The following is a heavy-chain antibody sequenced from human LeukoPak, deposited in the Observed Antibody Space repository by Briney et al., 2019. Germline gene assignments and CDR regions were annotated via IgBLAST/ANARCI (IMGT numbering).Heavy chain of an antibody. CDR3: ARVPRAFSGYDDAFDI. CDR1: GDSVSSKSAT. V-gene: IGHV6-1*01. Sequence: PSQTLSLTCAISGDSVSSKSATWNWIRQSPSRGLEWLGRTYYRSKWYNDYAVSVKSRISVNPDTSRNQFSLQLNSVTPEDTAVYYCARVPRAFSGYDDAFDIWGQGTMVTVSS. D-gene: IGHD5-12*01. CDR2: TYYRSKWYN. J-gene: IGHJ3*02.